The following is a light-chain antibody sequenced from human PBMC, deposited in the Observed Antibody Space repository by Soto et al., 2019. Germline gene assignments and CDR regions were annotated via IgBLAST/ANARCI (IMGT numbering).Light chain of an antibody. Sequence: DIQMTQSPSTLSASVGDRVTITCRASQSISVWLAWYQQKAGKAPNLLIYKASRLESGVPSRFSRSGSETEFTLTISGLQPDDFATYYCQHYNSYSEAFGQGTKVDI. CDR3: QHYNSYSEA. CDR2: KAS. J-gene: IGKJ1*01. CDR1: QSISVW. V-gene: IGKV1-5*03.